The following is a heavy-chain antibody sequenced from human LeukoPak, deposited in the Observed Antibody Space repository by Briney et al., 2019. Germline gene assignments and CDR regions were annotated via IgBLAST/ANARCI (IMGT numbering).Heavy chain of an antibody. V-gene: IGHV3-74*01. CDR1: GFTFSSYS. D-gene: IGHD2-2*01. CDR2: INTDGSST. J-gene: IGHJ3*02. CDR3: TRVGYCATTSCRTAFDI. Sequence: PGGSLRLSCAASGFTFSSYSMNWVRQAPGKGLVWVSRINTDGSSTYYADSVKGRFTISRDNAKNTLYLQMNSLRAEDTAVYYCTRVGYCATTSCRTAFDIWGQGTMVTVSS.